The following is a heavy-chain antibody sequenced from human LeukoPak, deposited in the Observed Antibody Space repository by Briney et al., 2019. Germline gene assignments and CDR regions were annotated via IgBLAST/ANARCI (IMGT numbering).Heavy chain of an antibody. CDR2: INPNSGGT. V-gene: IGHV1-2*06. CDR1: GYTFTDYY. J-gene: IGHJ3*02. D-gene: IGHD2-2*02. Sequence: ASVKVSCKASGYTFTDYYMHWVQQAPGQGLEWMGRINPNSGGTNYAQKFQGRVTMTRDTSISTAYMELSRLRSDDTAVYYCARDPGGPHTVKWDAFDIWGQGTMVTVSS. CDR3: ARDPGGPHTVKWDAFDI.